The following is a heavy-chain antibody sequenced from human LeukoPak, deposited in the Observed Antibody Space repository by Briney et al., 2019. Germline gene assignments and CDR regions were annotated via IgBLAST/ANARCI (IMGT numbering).Heavy chain of an antibody. V-gene: IGHV4-59*12. CDR1: GGSISSYY. CDR2: IYYSGST. Sequence: TSETLSLTCTVSGGSISSYYWSWIRQPPGKGLEWIGYIYYSGSTNYNPSLKSRVTISVDTSKNQFSLKLSSVTAADTAVYYCARVQMGALDYWGQGTLVTVSS. D-gene: IGHD1-26*01. CDR3: ARVQMGALDY. J-gene: IGHJ4*02.